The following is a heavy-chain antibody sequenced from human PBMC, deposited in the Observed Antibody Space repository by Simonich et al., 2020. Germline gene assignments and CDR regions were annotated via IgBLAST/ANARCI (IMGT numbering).Heavy chain of an antibody. CDR3: ARDYSNYDAFDI. CDR1: GFPCSSYW. Sequence: EVQLVESGGGLVQPGGSLRLSGAASGFPCSSYWMHWVRQAPGKGREWVYRIKSDGGSTSDADSVKGRFTISRDNAKNTLYLQMNSLRAEDTAVYYCARDYSNYDAFDIWGQGTMVTVSS. CDR2: IKSDGGST. J-gene: IGHJ3*02. V-gene: IGHV3-74*01. D-gene: IGHD4-4*01.